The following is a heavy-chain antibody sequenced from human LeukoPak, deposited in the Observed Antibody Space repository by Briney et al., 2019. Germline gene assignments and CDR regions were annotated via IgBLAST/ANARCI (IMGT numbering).Heavy chain of an antibody. CDR1: GFTFSSYP. Sequence: GGSLRLSCAASGFTFSSYPMSWVRQAPGKGLEWVSSISSSSSYIYYADSVKGRFTISRDNAKNSLYLQMNSLRAEDTAVYYCARDSEDIVATFDYWGQGTLVTVSS. D-gene: IGHD5-12*01. V-gene: IGHV3-21*01. J-gene: IGHJ4*02. CDR3: ARDSEDIVATFDY. CDR2: ISSSSSYI.